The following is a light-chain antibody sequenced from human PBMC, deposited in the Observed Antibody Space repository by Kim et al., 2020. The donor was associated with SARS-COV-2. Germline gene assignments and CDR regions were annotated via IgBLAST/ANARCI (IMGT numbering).Light chain of an antibody. V-gene: IGKV1-39*01. CDR3: QQSYGFPLT. CDR1: TSSTSS. Sequence: ASVGDRCTSRGRASTSSTSSLNWYQQKPGKAPKLLIDAATNLQSGVPSRFSGSGAGTHFTLTISRLQPEDFATYYCQQSYGFPLTFGGGTKVDIK. CDR2: AAT. J-gene: IGKJ4*01.